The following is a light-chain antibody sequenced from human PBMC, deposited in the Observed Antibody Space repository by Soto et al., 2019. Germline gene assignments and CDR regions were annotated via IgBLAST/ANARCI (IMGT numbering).Light chain of an antibody. J-gene: IGLJ3*02. CDR1: TGAVTSGNY. V-gene: IGLV7-43*01. CDR3: LLYYGGAHLV. CDR2: TTN. Sequence: QTVVTQEPSLTVSPGGTVTLTCASSTGAVTSGNYPSWFQQKPGQTPRTLSYTTNNRHSWTPARFSGSLLGGKAALTLSGVQPEDEAEYYCLLYYGGAHLVFGGGTKLTVL.